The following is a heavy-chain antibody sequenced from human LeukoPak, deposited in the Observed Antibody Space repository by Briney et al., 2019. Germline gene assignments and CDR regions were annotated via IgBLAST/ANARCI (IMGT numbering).Heavy chain of an antibody. D-gene: IGHD3-22*01. CDR3: ARESQYYDSSGSRHYYGMDV. J-gene: IGHJ6*02. CDR2: ISSSGSSI. Sequence: GGSLRLSCAASGFTFSSYEMNWVRQAPGKGLEWVSYISSSGSSIYYADSVKGRFTFSRDNSKNTLYLQMNSLRAEDTAVYYCARESQYYDSSGSRHYYGMDVWGQGTTATVSS. CDR1: GFTFSSYE. V-gene: IGHV3-48*03.